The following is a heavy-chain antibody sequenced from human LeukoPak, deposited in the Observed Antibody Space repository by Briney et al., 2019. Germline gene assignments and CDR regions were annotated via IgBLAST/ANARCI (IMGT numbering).Heavy chain of an antibody. J-gene: IGHJ4*02. D-gene: IGHD1-26*01. CDR2: ISWDGGST. CDR1: GFTFDDYA. V-gene: IGHV3-43D*03. CDR3: AKDISEWEHEGYFDY. Sequence: GGSLRLSCAASGFTFDDYAMHWVRQAPGKGLEWVSLISWDGGSTYYADSVKGRFTISRDNSKNSLYLQMNSLRAEDTALYYCAKDISEWEHEGYFDYWGQGTLVTVSS.